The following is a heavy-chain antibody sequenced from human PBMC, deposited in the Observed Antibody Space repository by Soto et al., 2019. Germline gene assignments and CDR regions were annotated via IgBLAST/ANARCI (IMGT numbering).Heavy chain of an antibody. CDR1: GGSISSSSYY. D-gene: IGHD6-13*01. CDR2: IYYSGST. CDR3: ARPGVAAAGKGWFDP. J-gene: IGHJ5*02. Sequence: QLQLQESGPGLVKPSETLSLTCTVSGGSISSSSYYWGWIRQPPGKGLEWIGSIYYSGSTYYNPSLKSRVTISVDTSKNQFSLKLSSVTAADTAVYYCARPGVAAAGKGWFDPWGQGTLVTVSS. V-gene: IGHV4-39*01.